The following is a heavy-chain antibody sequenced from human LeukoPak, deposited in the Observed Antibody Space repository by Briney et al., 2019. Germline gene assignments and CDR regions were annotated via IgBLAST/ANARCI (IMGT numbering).Heavy chain of an antibody. CDR2: INPSGGST. V-gene: IGHV1-46*01. D-gene: IGHD5-12*01. J-gene: IGHJ4*02. CDR3: ARGTAFDSWLRLFGY. CDR1: GYTFTSYY. Sequence: GASVKVSCKASGYTFTSYYMYWVRQAPGQGLEWMGIINPSGGSTSYAQKFQGRITVTRDTSTSTVYMELSSLRSEDTAVYYCARGTAFDSWLRLFGYWGQGTLVTVSS.